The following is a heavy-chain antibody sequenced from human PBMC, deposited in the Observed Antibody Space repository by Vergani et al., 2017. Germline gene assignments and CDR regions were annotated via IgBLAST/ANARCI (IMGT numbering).Heavy chain of an antibody. Sequence: EVQLVESGGGLVQPGGSLRLSCAASGFTFSRHWMHWVRQAPGKGLVWVSRVNPEGTNTPYADSVKGRFTISRDNAKKSLYLQMNNLRAADTAVYYCARSGYCAHGVCYMTYYYYMDVWGKGTAVTVSS. V-gene: IGHV3-74*01. CDR1: GFTFSRHW. J-gene: IGHJ6*03. CDR2: VNPEGTNT. D-gene: IGHD2-8*01. CDR3: ARSGYCAHGVCYMTYYYYMDV.